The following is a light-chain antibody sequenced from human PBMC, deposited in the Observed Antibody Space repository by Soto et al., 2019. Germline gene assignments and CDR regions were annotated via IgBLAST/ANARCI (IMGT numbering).Light chain of an antibody. CDR1: QSVSTY. J-gene: IGKJ1*01. V-gene: IGKV3-11*01. CDR2: DAS. CDR3: QQRSKWPPTWT. Sequence: EIVLTQSPATLSLSPGERATLSCRASQSVSTYLAWYQQKPGQAPRLLIYDASKRATGIPARFSGSGSGTDFTLTITSLEPEDFGVYYCQQRSKWPPTWTFGQGTKVDIK.